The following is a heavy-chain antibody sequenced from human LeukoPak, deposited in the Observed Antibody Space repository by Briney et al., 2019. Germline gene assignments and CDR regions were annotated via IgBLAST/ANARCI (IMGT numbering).Heavy chain of an antibody. CDR1: GGSISSSSYY. CDR2: IYYSGST. CDR3: ASRETPNYYDSSGYIPDDY. Sequence: SETLSLTCTVSGGSISSSSYYWGWIRQPPGKGLEWIGSIYYSGSTYYNPSLKSRVTISVDTSKNQFSLKLSSVTAADTAAYSCASRETPNYYDSSGYIPDDYWGQGTLVTVSS. V-gene: IGHV4-39*01. J-gene: IGHJ4*02. D-gene: IGHD3-22*01.